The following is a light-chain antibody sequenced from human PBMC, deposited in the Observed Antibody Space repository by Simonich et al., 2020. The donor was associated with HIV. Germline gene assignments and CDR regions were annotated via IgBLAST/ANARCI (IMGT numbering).Light chain of an antibody. CDR3: CSYAGSSTLV. CDR1: SSDVGSYNL. J-gene: IGLJ3*02. V-gene: IGLV2-23*02. Sequence: QSALTQPASVSGSPGQSITISCTGTSSDVGSYNLVSWYRQHPVKAPKLMIYEVSKRPSGVSNLFSGSKSGNTASLTISGLQAEDEADYYCCSYAGSSTLVFGGGTKLTVL. CDR2: EVS.